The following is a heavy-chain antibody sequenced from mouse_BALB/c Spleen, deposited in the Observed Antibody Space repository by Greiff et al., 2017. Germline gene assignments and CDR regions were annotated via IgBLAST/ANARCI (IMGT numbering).Heavy chain of an antibody. V-gene: IGHV1S137*01. Sequence: VQLQQSGAELVRPGVSVKISCKGSGYTFTAYAMHWVKQSHAKSLEWIGVISTYYGDACYNQKFKGKATMTVDKSSSTAYMELARLTSEDSAIYYWAREDYQPFRMDDWGQGTSVTVSA. CDR3: AREDYQPFRMDD. CDR2: ISTYYGDA. CDR1: GYTFTAYA. D-gene: IGHD2-4*01. J-gene: IGHJ4*01.